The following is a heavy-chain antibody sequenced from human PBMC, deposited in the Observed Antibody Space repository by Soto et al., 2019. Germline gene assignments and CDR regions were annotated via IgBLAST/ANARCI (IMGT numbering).Heavy chain of an antibody. CDR1: GCTFSSYA. Sequence: GSQILSCAASGCTFSSYAMSWVRPAPGKGPEWVSAISGSGGSTYYADSVKGRFTISRDNSKNTLYLQMNSLRAEDTAVYYCAKVPIRPHYCFDYWGQGSLVPVFS. J-gene: IGHJ4*02. V-gene: IGHV3-23*01. CDR3: AKVPIRPHYCFDY. CDR2: ISGSGGST.